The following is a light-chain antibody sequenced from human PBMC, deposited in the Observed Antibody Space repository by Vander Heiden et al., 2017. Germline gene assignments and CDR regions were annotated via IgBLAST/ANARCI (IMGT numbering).Light chain of an antibody. CDR1: ALPEHT. J-gene: IGLJ3*02. CDR3: QSADSSGTYRV. CDR2: KDT. Sequence: SYELTQPPSVSVSPGQTARIPCSGDALPEHTAYWYQQEPGQAPVLVIYKDTERPSGIPERFSGSSSGTTVTLTISGVQAEDEAAYYCQSADSSGTYRVFGGGTKLTVL. V-gene: IGLV3-25*03.